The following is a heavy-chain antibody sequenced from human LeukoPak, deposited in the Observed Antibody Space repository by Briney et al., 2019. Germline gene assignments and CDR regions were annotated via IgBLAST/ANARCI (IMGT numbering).Heavy chain of an antibody. CDR1: GGSFSGYY. V-gene: IGHV4-34*01. CDR3: ARRRYYDATGYLD. D-gene: IGHD3-22*01. J-gene: IGHJ1*01. CDR2: IYYSGST. Sequence: SETLSLTCAVYGGSFSGYYWSWIRQPPGKGLEWIGTIYYSGSTYYNASLKSRLFISVDTSNNQFSLRLSFVTAADTAVYYCARRRYYDATGYLDWGRGTLITVSS.